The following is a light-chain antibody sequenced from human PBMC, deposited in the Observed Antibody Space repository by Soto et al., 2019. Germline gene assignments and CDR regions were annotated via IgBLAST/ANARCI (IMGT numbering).Light chain of an antibody. Sequence: DVQMARSPSTLSASVGNRVTITCRASQSISSWLAWYQQKPGKAPKLLIYDASSLESGVPSRFSGSGSGTEFTLTISSLQPDDFATYYCQQYNNYSWTFGHGTKVDI. J-gene: IGKJ1*01. CDR3: QQYNNYSWT. V-gene: IGKV1-5*01. CDR2: DAS. CDR1: QSISSW.